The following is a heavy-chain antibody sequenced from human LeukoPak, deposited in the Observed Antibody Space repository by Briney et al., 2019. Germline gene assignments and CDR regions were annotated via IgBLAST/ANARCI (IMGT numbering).Heavy chain of an antibody. Sequence: GGSLRLSCAASGFTFSSYAMSWVRQAPGKGLEWVSGISWNSGSIGYADSVKGRFTISRDNAKNSLYLQMNSLRAEDTALYYCAKDISPIVGATDEALDCWGQGTLVTVSS. CDR3: AKDISPIVGATDEALDC. CDR2: ISWNSGSI. V-gene: IGHV3-9*01. J-gene: IGHJ4*02. CDR1: GFTFSSYA. D-gene: IGHD1-26*01.